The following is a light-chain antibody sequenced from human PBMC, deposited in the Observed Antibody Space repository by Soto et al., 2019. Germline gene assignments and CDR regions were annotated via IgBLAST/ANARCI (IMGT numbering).Light chain of an antibody. CDR2: EVT. Sequence: QSALTQPASVSGSPGQSIAISCTGTSSDVGTYDYVSWYQQYPDKAPKLIIYEVTQRPSGVSNRFSGPKSGNTASLTISGLQAEDEADYYCSSHTSVNTRVFGTGTQLTVL. V-gene: IGLV2-14*01. CDR3: SSHTSVNTRV. J-gene: IGLJ1*01. CDR1: SSDVGTYDY.